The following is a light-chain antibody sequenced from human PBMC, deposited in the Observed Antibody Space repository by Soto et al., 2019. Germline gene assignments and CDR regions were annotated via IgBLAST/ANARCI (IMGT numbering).Light chain of an antibody. Sequence: EIVLTQSPGTLSLSPGERATLSCRASQSVRSNCLAWYQQKPGQAPRLLIYGASTRATGVPDRFSGSGSGTDFTLTISRLEPEDFAVYYCQQYGSSPWTFGQGTKVDIK. J-gene: IGKJ1*01. CDR3: QQYGSSPWT. V-gene: IGKV3-20*01. CDR2: GAS. CDR1: QSVRSNC.